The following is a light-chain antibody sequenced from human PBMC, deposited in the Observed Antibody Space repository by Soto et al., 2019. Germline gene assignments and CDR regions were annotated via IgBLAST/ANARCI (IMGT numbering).Light chain of an antibody. J-gene: IGLJ1*01. CDR3: SSYVGGGTFV. V-gene: IGLV2-8*01. CDR2: EVN. CDR1: SRDVGNYNY. Sequence: QSALTQPPSASGSPGQSVTISCTGTSRDVGNYNYVSWYQQHPGKAPKLMIYEVNKRPSGVPDRFSASKAGNTASLTVFGLQPEDEADYYCSSYVGGGTFVFGSGTKLTVL.